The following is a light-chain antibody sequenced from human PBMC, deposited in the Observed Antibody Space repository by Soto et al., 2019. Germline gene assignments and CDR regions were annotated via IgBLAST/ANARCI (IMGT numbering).Light chain of an antibody. J-gene: IGKJ2*01. CDR2: DAS. Sequence: DIQMTQSPSTLSASVGDRVTITCRASQSIGTWLAWYQQHPGKAPKLLIYDASNLKSGVPSRFSGSGSGTEFTLTISSLQPDDFATYYCQRYNSCFGQGTKLEIK. CDR1: QSIGTW. V-gene: IGKV1-5*01. CDR3: QRYNSC.